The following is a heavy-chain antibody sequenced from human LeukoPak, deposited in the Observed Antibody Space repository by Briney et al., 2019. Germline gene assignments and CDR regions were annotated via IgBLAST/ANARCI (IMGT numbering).Heavy chain of an antibody. D-gene: IGHD1-26*01. CDR2: IKSKTAGGTI. J-gene: IGHJ4*02. Sequence: PGGSLRLSCAASGFTFSNAWMTWVRQAPGKGLEWVGRIKSKTAGGTIDYAAPVKGRFTISRDDSKNTLYLQMNSLKTEDTAAYYCTTGESMVGSTIHIRWADWGQGTLVTVSS. CDR3: TTGESMVGSTIHIRWAD. CDR1: GFTFSNAW. V-gene: IGHV3-15*01.